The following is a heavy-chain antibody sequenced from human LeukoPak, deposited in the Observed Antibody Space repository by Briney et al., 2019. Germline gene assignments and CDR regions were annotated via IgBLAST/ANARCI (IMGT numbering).Heavy chain of an antibody. D-gene: IGHD6-19*01. Sequence: SETLSLTCAVSGGSISSSNWWSWVRQPPGKGLEWIGEIYHSGSTNYNPSLKSRVTISVDTSKNQFSLKLSSVTAADTAVYYCAREDSSGWYYFDYWGQGTLVTVSS. V-gene: IGHV4-4*02. CDR1: GGSISSSNW. J-gene: IGHJ4*02. CDR2: IYHSGST. CDR3: AREDSSGWYYFDY.